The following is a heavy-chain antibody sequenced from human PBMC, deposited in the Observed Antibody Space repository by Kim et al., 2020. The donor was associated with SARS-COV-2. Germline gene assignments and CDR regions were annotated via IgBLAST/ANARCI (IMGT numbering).Heavy chain of an antibody. CDR2: INHSGST. CDR3: ARGGTGYYGSGSYYDPYYYYYGMDV. J-gene: IGHJ6*02. CDR1: GGSFSGYY. Sequence: SETLSLTCAVYGGSFSGYYWSWIRQPPGKGLEWIGEINHSGSTNYNPSLKSRVTISVDTSKNQFSLKLSSVTAADTAVYYCARGGTGYYGSGSYYDPYYYYYGMDVWGQGTTVTVS. V-gene: IGHV4-34*01. D-gene: IGHD3-10*01.